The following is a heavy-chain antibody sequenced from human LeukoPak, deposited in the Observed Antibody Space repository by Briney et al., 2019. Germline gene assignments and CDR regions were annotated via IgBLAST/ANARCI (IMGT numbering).Heavy chain of an antibody. CDR1: GFPFSDYA. V-gene: IGHV3-23*01. CDR2: IKGSGGGT. CDR3: GGDPNGDCVGAFEF. J-gene: IGHJ3*01. D-gene: IGHD2-21*02. Sequence: GGSLRLSCEASGFPFSDYAMTWVRQAPGKGLEWVASIKGSGGGTSYADSVKGRFTMTRDNSKNTLYLQMNSLRAGDTAVYYCGGDPNGDCVGAFEFWGQGTLVTVSS.